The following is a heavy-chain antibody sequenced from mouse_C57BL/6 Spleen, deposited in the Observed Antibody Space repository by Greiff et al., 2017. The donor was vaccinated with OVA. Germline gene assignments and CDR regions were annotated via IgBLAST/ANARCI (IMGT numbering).Heavy chain of an antibody. CDR3: ARSPFTTVVDGAMDY. CDR2: IFPGSGST. D-gene: IGHD1-1*01. J-gene: IGHJ4*01. V-gene: IGHV1-75*01. CDR1: GYTFTDYY. Sequence: VQVVESGPELVKPGASVKISCKASGYTFTDYYINWVKQRPGQGLEWIGWIFPGSGSTYYNEKFKGKATLTVDKSSSTAYMLLSSLTSEDSAVYFCARSPFTTVVDGAMDYWGQGTSVTVSS.